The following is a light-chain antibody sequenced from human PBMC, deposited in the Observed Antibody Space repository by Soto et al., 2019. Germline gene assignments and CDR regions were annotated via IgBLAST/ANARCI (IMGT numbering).Light chain of an antibody. CDR3: QKCDSAPWT. CDR2: SAS. Sequence: DIQMTQSPSSLSASVGDRVTITCRASQDSSNYLAWYQQKPGKVPKVLISSASTLQSGVPSRFSGSGSGTDFTLTISSLQPEDVATYYCQKCDSAPWTFGQGTKVEIK. CDR1: QDSSNY. J-gene: IGKJ1*01. V-gene: IGKV1-27*01.